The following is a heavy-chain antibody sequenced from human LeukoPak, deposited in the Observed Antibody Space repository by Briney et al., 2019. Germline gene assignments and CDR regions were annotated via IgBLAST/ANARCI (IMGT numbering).Heavy chain of an antibody. CDR1: GYTFTSYY. D-gene: IGHD3-22*01. V-gene: IGHV1-46*01. Sequence: ASVKVSCKASGYTFTSYYMHWVRQAPGPGLEWMGIINPSGGSTSYAQKFQGRVTMTRDTSTSTVYMELSSLRSEDTAVYYCARDGGPRYYYDRSGPTRDAFDIWGQGTMVTVSS. CDR3: ARDGGPRYYYDRSGPTRDAFDI. CDR2: INPSGGST. J-gene: IGHJ3*02.